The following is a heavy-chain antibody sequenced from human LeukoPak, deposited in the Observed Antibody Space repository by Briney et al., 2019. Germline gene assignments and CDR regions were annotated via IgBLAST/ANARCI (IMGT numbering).Heavy chain of an antibody. Sequence: PGGSLRLSCAASGFTFSSYAMSWVRQPPGKGLEWIGEINHSGSTNYNPSLKSRVTISVDTSKNQFSLKLSSVTAADTAVYYCARGCPRTVYSKTTSKPRRRINSLEFDYWGQGTLVTVSS. CDR1: GFTFSSYA. CDR3: ARGCPRTVYSKTTSKPRRRINSLEFDY. CDR2: INHSGST. V-gene: IGHV4-34*01. J-gene: IGHJ4*02. D-gene: IGHD4-11*01.